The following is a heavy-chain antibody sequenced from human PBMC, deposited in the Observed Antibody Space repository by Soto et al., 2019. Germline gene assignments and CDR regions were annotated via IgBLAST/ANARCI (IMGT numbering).Heavy chain of an antibody. J-gene: IGHJ6*02. CDR2: ISGSGDRT. CDR1: GFAFSSYD. D-gene: IGHD5-18*01. Sequence: PGGSLRLSCAASGFAFSSYDMSWVRQAPGKGLEWVSAISGSGDRTYYADSVRGRFTISRDNSKNTLYLQMNSLRAEDTAVYFCANRDTSMVTRYYYGMDVWGQGTTVTV. CDR3: ANRDTSMVTRYYYGMDV. V-gene: IGHV3-23*01.